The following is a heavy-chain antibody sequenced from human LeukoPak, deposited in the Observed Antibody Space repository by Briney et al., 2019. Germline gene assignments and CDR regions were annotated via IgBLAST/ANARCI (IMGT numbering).Heavy chain of an antibody. Sequence: PGRSLRLSCAASGFTFSSYGMHWVRQAPGKGLEWVAVIWYDGSNKYYADSVKGRFTISRDNSKNTLYLQMNRLRAEDMAVYYCASSPGSYHFDYWGQGTLVTVSS. D-gene: IGHD3-10*01. J-gene: IGHJ4*02. CDR1: GFTFSSYG. V-gene: IGHV3-33*01. CDR3: ASSPGSYHFDY. CDR2: IWYDGSNK.